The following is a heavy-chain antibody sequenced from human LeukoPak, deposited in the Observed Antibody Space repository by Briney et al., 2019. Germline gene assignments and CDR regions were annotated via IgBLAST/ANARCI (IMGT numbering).Heavy chain of an antibody. D-gene: IGHD2-15*01. CDR3: ARLDIVVVVAAFDV. V-gene: IGHV4-39*01. Sequence: SETLSLTCTVSGGSFSSSSYYWGWIRQPPGKGLEWIGSIYYSGSTYYNPSLKSRVTISVDTSKNQFSLKLSSVTAADTAVYYCARLDIVVVVAAFDVWGKGTTVTVSS. CDR1: GGSFSSSSYY. J-gene: IGHJ6*04. CDR2: IYYSGST.